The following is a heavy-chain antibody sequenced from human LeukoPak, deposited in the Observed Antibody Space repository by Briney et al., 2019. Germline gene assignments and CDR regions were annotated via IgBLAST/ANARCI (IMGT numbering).Heavy chain of an antibody. CDR3: VRDLKGGTAAGTSY. V-gene: IGHV3-21*01. Sequence: PGGSLRLSCAASGFTFSSYSMNWVRQAPGKGLEWVSSISSSSSYIYYADSVKGRFTISRDNAKNSLYLQMNSLRAEDTAVYYCVRDLKGGTAAGTSYWGQGTLVTVSS. D-gene: IGHD6-13*01. J-gene: IGHJ4*02. CDR1: GFTFSSYS. CDR2: ISSSSSYI.